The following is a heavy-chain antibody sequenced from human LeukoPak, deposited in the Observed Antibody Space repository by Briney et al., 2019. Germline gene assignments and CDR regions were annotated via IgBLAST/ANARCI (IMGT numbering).Heavy chain of an antibody. CDR1: GGSISSGSHY. CDR3: ARERVAGTNGFDR. J-gene: IGHJ4*02. V-gene: IGHV4-61*02. D-gene: IGHD2-15*01. CDR2: IYTSGST. Sequence: PSQTPSLTCTVSGGSISSGSHYGSWIRQPAGKGLEWIGRIYTSGSTNYNPSLKSRVTISVDTSKNQFSLKLSSVTAADTAVYYCARERVAGTNGFDRCSQGTLVTVSS.